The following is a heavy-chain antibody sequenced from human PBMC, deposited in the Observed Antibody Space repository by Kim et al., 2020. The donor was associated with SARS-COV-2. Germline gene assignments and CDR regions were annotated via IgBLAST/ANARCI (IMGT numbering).Heavy chain of an antibody. V-gene: IGHV4-34*01. CDR1: GGSFSGYY. CDR3: ARTYYYGSGSIRRYYYGMDV. CDR2: INHSGST. J-gene: IGHJ6*02. Sequence: SETLSLTCAVYGGSFSGYYWSWIRQPPGKGLEWIGEINHSGSTNYNPSLKSRVTISVDTSKNQFSLKLSSVTAADTAVYYCARTYYYGSGSIRRYYYGMDVWGQGTTVTVSS. D-gene: IGHD3-10*01.